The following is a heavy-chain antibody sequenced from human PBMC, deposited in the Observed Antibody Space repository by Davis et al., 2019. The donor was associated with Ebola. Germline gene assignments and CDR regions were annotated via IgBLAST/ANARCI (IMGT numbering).Heavy chain of an antibody. Sequence: GESLKISCAASGFTFSSYGMHWVRQAPGKGLEWVAVISYDGSNKYYADSVKGRFTISRDNSKNTLYLQMNSLRAEDTALYHCARGYSSSWYDYWGQGTLVTVSS. CDR3: ARGYSSSWYDY. D-gene: IGHD6-13*01. CDR1: GFTFSSYG. V-gene: IGHV3-30*03. CDR2: ISYDGSNK. J-gene: IGHJ4*02.